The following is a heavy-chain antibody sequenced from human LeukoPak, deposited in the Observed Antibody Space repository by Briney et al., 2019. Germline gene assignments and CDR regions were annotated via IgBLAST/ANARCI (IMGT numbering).Heavy chain of an antibody. CDR2: IYYSGST. CDR1: GGSISSSSYY. Sequence: KPSETLSLTCTVSGGSISSSSYYWGWIRQPPGKGLEWIGSIYYSGSTYYNPSLKSRVTISVDTSKNQFSLKLSSVTAADTAVYFCARVGRHFWSGSTSTFYYWGQGTLVTVSS. J-gene: IGHJ4*01. V-gene: IGHV4-39*07. D-gene: IGHD3-3*02. CDR3: ARVGRHFWSGSTSTFYY.